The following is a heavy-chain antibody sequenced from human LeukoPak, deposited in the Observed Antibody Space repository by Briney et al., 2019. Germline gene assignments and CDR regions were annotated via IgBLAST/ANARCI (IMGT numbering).Heavy chain of an antibody. V-gene: IGHV4-4*09. CDR2: IYTSGST. CDR3: ARHAKNHASRKRPAGGVKWELPTTAYFDY. CDR1: GGSISSYY. Sequence: SETLSLTCTVSGGSISSYYWSWIRQPPGKGLEWIGYIYTSGSTNYNPSLKSRVTISVDTSKKQFSLKLSSVTAADTAVYYCARHAKNHASRKRPAGGVKWELPTTAYFDYWGQGTLVTVSS. D-gene: IGHD1-26*01. J-gene: IGHJ4*02.